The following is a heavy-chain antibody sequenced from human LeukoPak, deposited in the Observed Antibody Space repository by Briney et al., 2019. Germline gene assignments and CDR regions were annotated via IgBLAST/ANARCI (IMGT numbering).Heavy chain of an antibody. J-gene: IGHJ4*02. D-gene: IGHD3-22*01. CDR1: GFTFSRYW. CDR3: ARDRLSFDTSGYYFGFDY. V-gene: IGHV3-7*01. CDR2: IKQDGSEQ. Sequence: GGSLRLSCAASGFTFSRYWMSWVRQAPGKGLEWVANIKQDGSEQYYVDSVKGRFTISRDNAQNSLYLQMNSLRVDDTAIYYCARDRLSFDTSGYYFGFDYWGQGTLVTVSS.